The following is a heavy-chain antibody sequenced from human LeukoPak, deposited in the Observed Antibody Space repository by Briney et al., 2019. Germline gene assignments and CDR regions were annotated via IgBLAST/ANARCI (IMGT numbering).Heavy chain of an antibody. Sequence: GGSLRLSCAASGFTFNNYGMHWVRQAPGKGLEWVAFIRYDGSNEHYAGSVRGRFTISRDNSKNTLYLQMNSVRAEDTAVYYCAMCSTTSCYIYSPFDYRGQGTLVTVSS. CDR2: IRYDGSNE. J-gene: IGHJ4*02. CDR1: GFTFNNYG. CDR3: AMCSTTSCYIYSPFDY. V-gene: IGHV3-30*02. D-gene: IGHD2-2*02.